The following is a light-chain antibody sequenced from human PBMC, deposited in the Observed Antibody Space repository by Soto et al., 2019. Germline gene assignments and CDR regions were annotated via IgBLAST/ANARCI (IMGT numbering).Light chain of an antibody. Sequence: EIVMTQSPATLSVSPGERATLSCRASQSVSSNLAWYQQKPGQAPRLLIYGASTRATGIPARFSGSGSGTEFTLTIGSLQSKDFAAYYCQQNNNWPPETFGQGTKV. J-gene: IGKJ1*01. CDR2: GAS. CDR1: QSVSSN. V-gene: IGKV3-15*01. CDR3: QQNNNWPPET.